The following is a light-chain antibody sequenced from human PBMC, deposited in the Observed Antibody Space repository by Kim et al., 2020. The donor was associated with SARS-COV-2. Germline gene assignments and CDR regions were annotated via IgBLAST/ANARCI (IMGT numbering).Light chain of an antibody. CDR2: GAN. CDR3: ISFTTTATWV. J-gene: IGLJ3*02. Sequence: YNYVSWYQQPPGKPPNLMIYGANERPSGVSYRFSGPKSDNPASLTISGPQAEDEAKYYCISFTTTATWVFGGGTQLTVL. CDR1: YNY. V-gene: IGLV2-14*03.